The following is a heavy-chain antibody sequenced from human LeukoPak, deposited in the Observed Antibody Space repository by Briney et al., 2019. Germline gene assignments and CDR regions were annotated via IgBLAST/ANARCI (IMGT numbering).Heavy chain of an antibody. Sequence: AAPVKVSCKASGYTFTAYYMHWVRQAPGQGLEWIGWINPNSGGTNYAQKFQGRVTMTRDTSISTAYMELSRLRPDDTAVYYCARQSIAARDFDYWGQGTLVTVSS. D-gene: IGHD6-6*01. J-gene: IGHJ4*02. CDR1: GYTFTAYY. CDR3: ARQSIAARDFDY. CDR2: INPNSGGT. V-gene: IGHV1-2*02.